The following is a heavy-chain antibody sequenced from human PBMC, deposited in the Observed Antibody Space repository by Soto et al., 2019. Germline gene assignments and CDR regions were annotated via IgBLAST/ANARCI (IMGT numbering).Heavy chain of an antibody. D-gene: IGHD3-22*01. CDR3: ARADYYHISGYHLGF. CDR2: INPNGGST. CDR1: RYTFTNFY. V-gene: IGHV1-46*01. J-gene: IGHJ4*02. Sequence: ASGKLSCKSPRYTFTNFYIQSLRHSPGQGLECVGMINPNGGSTTYAQKFLGRVAMARVTSTSTVYMELSSLRSEDTAVYYCARADYYHISGYHLGFWGQGTLVTVSS.